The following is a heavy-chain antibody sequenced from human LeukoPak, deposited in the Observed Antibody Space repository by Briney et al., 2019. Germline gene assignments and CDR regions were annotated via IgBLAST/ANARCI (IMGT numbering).Heavy chain of an antibody. V-gene: IGHV3-21*01. J-gene: IGHJ3*02. Sequence: GGSLRLSCAASGFTFSSYSMNWVRQAPGKGLEWVSSISSSSSYIYYADSVKGRFTISRDNAKNSLYLQMNGLRAEDTAVYYCAKDLEMATILAFDIWGQGTMVTVSS. CDR1: GFTFSSYS. CDR2: ISSSSSYI. D-gene: IGHD5-24*01. CDR3: AKDLEMATILAFDI.